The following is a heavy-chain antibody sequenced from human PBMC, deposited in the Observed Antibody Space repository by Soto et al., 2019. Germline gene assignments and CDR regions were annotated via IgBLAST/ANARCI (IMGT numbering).Heavy chain of an antibody. Sequence: QVQLVESGGGVVQPGRSLRLSCAASGFTFSSYAMHWVRQAPGKGLEWVAVISYDGSNKYYADSVKGRFTISRDNSKNTLYLQMNSLRGEDTAVYYCARDVGGSYGNWFDPWGQGTLVTVSS. D-gene: IGHD1-26*01. V-gene: IGHV3-30-3*01. CDR1: GFTFSSYA. CDR2: ISYDGSNK. CDR3: ARDVGGSYGNWFDP. J-gene: IGHJ5*02.